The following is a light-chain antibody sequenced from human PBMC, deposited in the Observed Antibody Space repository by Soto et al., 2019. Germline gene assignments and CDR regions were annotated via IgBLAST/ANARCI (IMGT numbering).Light chain of an antibody. CDR1: QSISSY. CDR3: QQYNSYPLT. CDR2: AAS. J-gene: IGKJ4*01. V-gene: IGKV1-39*01. Sequence: DIQMTQSPSSLSASVGDRVTITCRASQSISSYLNWYQQKPGKAPKLLIYAASSLQSGVPSRFSGSGSGTDFTLTISGLQPDDFASYYCQQYNSYPLTFGGGTKVDIK.